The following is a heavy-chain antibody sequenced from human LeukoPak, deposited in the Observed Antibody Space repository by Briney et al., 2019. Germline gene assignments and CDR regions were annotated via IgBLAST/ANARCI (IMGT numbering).Heavy chain of an antibody. D-gene: IGHD3-22*01. V-gene: IGHV3-15*07. CDR2: IKSKTDGGTT. J-gene: IGHJ4*02. CDR3: TTHWGYYYDSSGYYSFDY. CDR1: GFTFSSYS. Sequence: PGGSLRLSCAASGFTFSSYSMNWVRQAPGKGLEWVGRIKSKTDGGTTDYAAPVKRRFTISRDDSKNTLYLQMNSLKIEDTAVYYCTTHWGYYYDSSGYYSFDYWGQGTLVTVSS.